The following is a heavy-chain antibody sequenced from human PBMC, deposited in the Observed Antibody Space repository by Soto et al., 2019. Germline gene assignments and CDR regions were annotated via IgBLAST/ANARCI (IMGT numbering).Heavy chain of an antibody. Sequence: PGGSLRLSCAASGFTFSNAWMNWVRQAPGKGLEWVGRIKSKTDGGTTDYAAPVKGRFTISRDDSKNTLYLQMNSLKTEDTAVYYCTTVGTPVVAATRSYYYYGMDVWGQGTTVTVSS. V-gene: IGHV3-15*07. CDR1: GFTFSNAW. J-gene: IGHJ6*02. CDR2: IKSKTDGGTT. CDR3: TTVGTPVVAATRSYYYYGMDV. D-gene: IGHD2-15*01.